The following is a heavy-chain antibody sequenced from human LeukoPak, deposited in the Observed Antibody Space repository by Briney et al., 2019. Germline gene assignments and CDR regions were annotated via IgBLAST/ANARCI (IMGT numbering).Heavy chain of an antibody. J-gene: IGHJ5*02. CDR3: ARSPYYDFWSGYSTLIWFDP. D-gene: IGHD3-3*01. Sequence: SETLSLTCAVYGGSFSGYYWSWIRQHPGKGLEWIGYIYYSGSTYYNPSLKSRVTISVDTSKNQFSLKLSSVTAADTAVYYCARSPYYDFWSGYSTLIWFDPWGQGTLVTVSS. V-gene: IGHV4-31*11. CDR1: GGSFSGYY. CDR2: IYYSGST.